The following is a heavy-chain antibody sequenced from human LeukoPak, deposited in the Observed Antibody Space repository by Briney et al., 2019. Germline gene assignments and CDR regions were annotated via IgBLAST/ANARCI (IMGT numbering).Heavy chain of an antibody. CDR1: GFTFSNSW. CDR2: IKQDGSTK. CDR3: ARDTDGSLDY. J-gene: IGHJ4*02. V-gene: IGHV3-7*01. D-gene: IGHD1-26*01. Sequence: GGSLRLSCAASGFTFSNSWMAWVRRAPGKGLEWVANIKQDGSTKHYAESLKGRFTISRDNPKSSVYVQMNSLRADDTAVYYCARDTDGSLDYWGQGILVTVAS.